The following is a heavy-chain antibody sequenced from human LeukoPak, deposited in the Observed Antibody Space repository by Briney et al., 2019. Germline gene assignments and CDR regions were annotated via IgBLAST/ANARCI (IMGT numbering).Heavy chain of an antibody. D-gene: IGHD3-22*01. CDR1: GFTFSNYW. CDR2: IHQPGSEK. Sequence: GGSLRLSCAASGFTFSNYWMSWVRLAPGEGLEWLANIHQPGSEKYYVDSVKARFTISRDNAKNSLYLQMNSLGAVDTAVYYCARGRWSYCDSSGNRADYFDYWGQGTLVTVSS. J-gene: IGHJ4*02. V-gene: IGHV3-7*01. CDR3: ARGRWSYCDSSGNRADYFDY.